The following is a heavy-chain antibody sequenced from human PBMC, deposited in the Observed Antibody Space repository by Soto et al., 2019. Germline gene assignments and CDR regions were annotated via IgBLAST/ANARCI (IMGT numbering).Heavy chain of an antibody. CDR3: ARDDDRPDNGLDM. V-gene: IGHV3-30*19. CDR2: ILNDGGDQ. J-gene: IGHJ3*02. D-gene: IGHD2-8*01. CDR1: GFTFSTYG. Sequence: QVQLVESGGGVVQPGRSLRLSCAASGFTFSTYGMHWVRQAPGKGLEWLAVILNDGGDQNYGDSVKGRFTISRDNSKNTLYLQINSLRVEDTAVYYCARDDDRPDNGLDMWGQGTMVTVSS.